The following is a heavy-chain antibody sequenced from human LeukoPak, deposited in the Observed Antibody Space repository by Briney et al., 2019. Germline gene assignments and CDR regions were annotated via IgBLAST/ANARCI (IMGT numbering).Heavy chain of an antibody. D-gene: IGHD3-9*01. V-gene: IGHV3-74*01. CDR1: GFTFSSYW. CDR3: AKEGRLRYFDWQQPEFDY. CDR2: INSDGSST. Sequence: PGGSLGLSCAASGFTFSSYWMHWVRQAPGKGLVWVSRINSDGSSTSYADSVKGRFTISRDNAKNTLYLQMNSLRAEDTAVYYCAKEGRLRYFDWQQPEFDYWGQGTLVTVSS. J-gene: IGHJ4*02.